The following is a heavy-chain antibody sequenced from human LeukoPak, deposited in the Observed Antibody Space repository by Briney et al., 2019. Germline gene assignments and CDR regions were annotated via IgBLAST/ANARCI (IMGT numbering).Heavy chain of an antibody. CDR2: IYPGDSDT. V-gene: IGHV5-51*01. J-gene: IGHJ3*02. Sequence: GESLKISCKGSGYSFTSYWIGWVRQMPGKGLEWMGIIYPGDSDTRYSPSFQGQVTISADKSISTAYLQWSSLKASDTAMYYCAGSTIFGVVIYDAFDIWGQGTMVTVSS. CDR3: AGSTIFGVVIYDAFDI. D-gene: IGHD3-3*01. CDR1: GYSFTSYW.